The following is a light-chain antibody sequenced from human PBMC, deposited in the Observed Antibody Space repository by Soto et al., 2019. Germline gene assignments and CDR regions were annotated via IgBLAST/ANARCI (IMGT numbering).Light chain of an antibody. CDR3: LQHNAFPLT. Sequence: DIQMTQSPSSLSASVGDRAIITCLASQTISTYLNWYQQKPGKAPNLLIYAASSLQSGVPSRFTGSGSGTAFTLTISSLQPEDFATYYCLQHNAFPLTFGQGTRLEIK. J-gene: IGKJ5*01. V-gene: IGKV1-39*01. CDR2: AAS. CDR1: QTISTY.